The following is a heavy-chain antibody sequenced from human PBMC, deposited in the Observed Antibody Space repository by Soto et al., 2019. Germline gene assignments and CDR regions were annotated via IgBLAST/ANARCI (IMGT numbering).Heavy chain of an antibody. Sequence: ASVKVSCKASGYTFTSYDINWVRQATGQGLEWMGWMNPNSGNTGYAQKFQGRFTISRDNSKNTLYLQMNSLRAEDTAVYYCARGSSGPLGYCSGDSCSKGMDVWGQGTAVTVSS. CDR2: MNPNSGNT. CDR1: GYTFTSYD. J-gene: IGHJ6*02. CDR3: ARGSSGPLGYCSGDSCSKGMDV. D-gene: IGHD2-15*01. V-gene: IGHV1-8*03.